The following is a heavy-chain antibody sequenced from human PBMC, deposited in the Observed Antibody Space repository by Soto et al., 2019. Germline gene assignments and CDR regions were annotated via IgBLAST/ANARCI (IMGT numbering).Heavy chain of an antibody. D-gene: IGHD3-10*01. CDR1: GYTFTGYY. V-gene: IGHV1-2*04. CDR3: ARNGEYDSSYYFDY. CDR2: INPNSGGT. J-gene: IGHJ4*02. Sequence: ASVKVSCRASGYTFTGYYMHWVRQAPGQGLEWMGWINPNSGGTNYAQKFQGWVTMTRDTSISTAYMELSRLRSDDTAVYYCARNGEYDSSYYFDYWGQGTLVTVSS.